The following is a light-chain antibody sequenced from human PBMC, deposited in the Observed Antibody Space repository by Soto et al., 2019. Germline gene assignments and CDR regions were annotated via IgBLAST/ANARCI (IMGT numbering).Light chain of an antibody. Sequence: EIVLTQSPGTPSLSPGERATLSCRAIQSVSSSYLAWYQQKPGQAPRLLIYGASSRATGIPDRFSGSGSGTEFTLTISSLQSEDFAVYYCQQYNNWPPITFGQGTRLEIK. CDR2: GAS. CDR1: QSVSSSY. J-gene: IGKJ5*01. CDR3: QQYNNWPPIT. V-gene: IGKV3-20*01.